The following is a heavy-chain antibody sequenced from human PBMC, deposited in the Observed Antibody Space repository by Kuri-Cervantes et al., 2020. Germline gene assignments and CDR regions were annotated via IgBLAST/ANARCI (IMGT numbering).Heavy chain of an antibody. CDR3: ARGVSGYDLPLDY. Sequence: SLKISCAASGFTFDDYAMHWVRQAPGKGLEWVSGISWNSGGIGYADSVKGRFTISRDNAKNSVFLQMNSLRAEDTAVYYCARGVSGYDLPLDYWGQGTLVTVSS. CDR2: ISWNSGGI. V-gene: IGHV3-9*01. D-gene: IGHD5-12*01. J-gene: IGHJ4*02. CDR1: GFTFDDYA.